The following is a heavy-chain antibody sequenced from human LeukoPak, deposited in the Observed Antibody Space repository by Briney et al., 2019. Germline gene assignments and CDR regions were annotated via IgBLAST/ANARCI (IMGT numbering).Heavy chain of an antibody. D-gene: IGHD5-24*01. CDR1: GYSFTSYW. V-gene: IGHV5-51*01. Sequence: GESLKISCKGSGYSFTSYWIGWVRQMPGKGLEWMGIIYPGDSDTRYSPSFQGQVTISADKSISTAYLQWSSLKASDTAMYYCARHRDGSTFLDAFDIWGQGTMVTVSS. CDR3: ARHRDGSTFLDAFDI. J-gene: IGHJ3*02. CDR2: IYPGDSDT.